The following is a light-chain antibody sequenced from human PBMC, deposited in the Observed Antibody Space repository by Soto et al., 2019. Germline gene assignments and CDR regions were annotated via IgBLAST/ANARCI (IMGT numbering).Light chain of an antibody. J-gene: IGKJ5*01. CDR3: QQYDNLPVT. Sequence: DIHMTQSPSSLSASIGDRVTITCLAGQDMGNFLSWYQHKPGKAPRLLIYAASSLETGVPSRFSGRGSGTEFTFTISSLQPEDIATYYCQQYDNLPVTFGQGTRLEI. V-gene: IGKV1-33*01. CDR2: AAS. CDR1: QDMGNF.